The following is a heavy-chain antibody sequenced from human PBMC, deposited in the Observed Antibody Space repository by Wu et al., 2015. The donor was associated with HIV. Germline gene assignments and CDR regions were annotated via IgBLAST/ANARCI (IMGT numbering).Heavy chain of an antibody. CDR1: GGTFSSRA. CDR3: TRGHDQYSFGGYSAH. CDR2: IIPIFDRI. Sequence: QVQLVQSGAEVKKPGSSVKVSCKASGGTFSSRAISWVRQAPGQGLEWMGRIIPIFDRIHYKQKFQGRVFITADEATSTVYMELSSLSSDDTAVYYCTRGHDQYSFGGYSAHWGQGSLVTVSS. V-gene: IGHV1-69*13. D-gene: IGHD5-18*01. J-gene: IGHJ4*02.